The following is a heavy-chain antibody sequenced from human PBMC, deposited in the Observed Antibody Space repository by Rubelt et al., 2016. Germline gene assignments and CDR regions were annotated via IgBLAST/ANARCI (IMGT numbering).Heavy chain of an antibody. Sequence: EVQLLESGGGLVQPGGSLRLSCAASGFTFSDAWMSWVRQAPGKGLEWVSAISGSGGSTYYADSVKGRFTISRDNSKDTLCLQMNSRRAEDTAVYYCARRVYYYYGMDVWGQGTTVTVSS. D-gene: IGHD6-13*01. CDR1: GFTFSDAW. J-gene: IGHJ6*02. CDR3: ARRVYYYYGMDV. V-gene: IGHV3-23*01. CDR2: ISGSGGST.